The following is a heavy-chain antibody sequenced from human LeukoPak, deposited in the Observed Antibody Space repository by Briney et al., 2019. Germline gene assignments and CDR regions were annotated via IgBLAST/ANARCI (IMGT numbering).Heavy chain of an antibody. CDR3: AKDQRITMIVVVTPFDD. J-gene: IGHJ4*02. Sequence: GGSLRLSSAASGFTFSSYGMHWVRQAPGKGLEWVAFIRYDGSNEYYANSVKGRFTISRDNSKNTLYLQMNSLRPEDTAVYYCAKDQRITMIVVVTPFDDWGQGTLVTVSS. D-gene: IGHD3-22*01. V-gene: IGHV3-30*02. CDR2: IRYDGSNE. CDR1: GFTFSSYG.